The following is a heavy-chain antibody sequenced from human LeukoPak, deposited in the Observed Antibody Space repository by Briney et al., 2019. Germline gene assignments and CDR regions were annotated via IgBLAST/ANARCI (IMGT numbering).Heavy chain of an antibody. CDR3: ARDPRCSSMSCYRSSFYGMDV. CDR2: ISSSGSSI. CDR1: GFTFSSYD. Sequence: GGSLRLSCAASGFTFSSYDMHWVRQAPGKGLEWVSYISSSGSSIYYADSVKGRFTISRDNAKNSLYLQMNSLRAEDTAVYYCARDPRCSSMSCYRSSFYGMDVWGQGTTVTVSS. D-gene: IGHD2-2*01. V-gene: IGHV3-48*03. J-gene: IGHJ6*02.